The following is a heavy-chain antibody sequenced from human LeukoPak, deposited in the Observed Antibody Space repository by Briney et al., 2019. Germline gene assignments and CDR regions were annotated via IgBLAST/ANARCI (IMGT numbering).Heavy chain of an antibody. CDR2: IYTSGST. Sequence: SETLSLTCTVSGGSFSSGSYYWSWIRPPAGKGLEWIGRIYTSGSTNYNPSLKSRVTISVDTSKNQFSLKLSSVTAADTAVYYCARGTTATRGWFDPWGQGTLVTVSS. CDR1: GGSFSSGSYY. V-gene: IGHV4-61*02. J-gene: IGHJ5*02. D-gene: IGHD1-1*01. CDR3: ARGTTATRGWFDP.